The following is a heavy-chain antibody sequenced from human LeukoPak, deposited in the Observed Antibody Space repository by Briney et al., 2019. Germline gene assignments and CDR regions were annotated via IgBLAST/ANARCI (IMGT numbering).Heavy chain of an antibody. CDR3: ARSGSYPRRFDY. J-gene: IGHJ4*02. V-gene: IGHV1-8*01. CDR2: LNPNSGNT. Sequence: GASVRVSCKASGYTFTTSDFNWVRQANGQGLEWMGWLNPNSGNTAYAQKFQGRVIMTRNTSKSTAYMELSSLRSEDTAVYYCARSGSYPRRFDYWGQGTLVTVSS. CDR1: GYTFTTSD. D-gene: IGHD1-26*01.